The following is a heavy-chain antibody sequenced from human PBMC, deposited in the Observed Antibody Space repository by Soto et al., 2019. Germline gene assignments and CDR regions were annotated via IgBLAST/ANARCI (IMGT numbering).Heavy chain of an antibody. CDR1: SGSLSGYY. CDR3: ARDPKVSGSAQTRPDF. D-gene: IGHD6-6*01. V-gene: IGHV4-34*01. Sequence: ASETLSLTCSLYSGSLSGYYWRWIRQPPGKGLEWIGEISPSGTTNYSPSLKSRVSISVDTSKNQFSLNLTSLTAADTAVYYCARDPKVSGSAQTRPDFWGQGSLVTVSS. J-gene: IGHJ4*02. CDR2: ISPSGTT.